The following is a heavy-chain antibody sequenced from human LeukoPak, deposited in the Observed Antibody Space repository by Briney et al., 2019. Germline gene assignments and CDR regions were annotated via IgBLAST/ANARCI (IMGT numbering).Heavy chain of an antibody. V-gene: IGHV3-7*01. CDR3: ASHCSSTSCFYYYYYGMDV. Sequence: GSLRLSCAASGFTFSSYWMSWVRQAPGKGLEWVANIKQDGSEKYYVDSVKGRFTISRDNAKNSLYLQMNSLRAEDTAVYYCASHCSSTSCFYYYYYGMDVWGQGTTVTVSS. D-gene: IGHD2-2*01. CDR1: GFTFSSYW. CDR2: IKQDGSEK. J-gene: IGHJ6*02.